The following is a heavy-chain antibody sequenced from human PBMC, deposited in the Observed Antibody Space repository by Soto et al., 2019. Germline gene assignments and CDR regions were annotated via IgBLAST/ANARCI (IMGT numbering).Heavy chain of an antibody. V-gene: IGHV3-11*01. CDR1: GFTFSDYY. Sequence: GGSLRLSCAASGFTFSDYYMSWIRQAPGKGLEWVSYISSRGSPTYYADSVKGRFTISGDNAESSLYLQMNSLRDEDTAIYYCARERGATRGYYYGMDVWGQGTTVTVSS. J-gene: IGHJ6*02. CDR3: ARERGATRGYYYGMDV. CDR2: ISSRGSPT. D-gene: IGHD1-26*01.